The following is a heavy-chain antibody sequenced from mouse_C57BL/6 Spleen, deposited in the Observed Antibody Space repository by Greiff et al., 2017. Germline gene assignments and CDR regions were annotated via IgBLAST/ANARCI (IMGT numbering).Heavy chain of an antibody. CDR1: GYTFTDYY. D-gene: IGHD1-1*01. CDR2: INPNNGGT. Sequence: EVQLQQSGPELVKPGASVKISCKASGYTFTDYYMNWVKQSHGKSLEWIGDINPNNGGTSYNQKFKGKATLTVDKSSSTAYMELRSLTSEDSAVYYCASNYGSILDYWGQGTTLTVSS. CDR3: ASNYGSILDY. J-gene: IGHJ2*01. V-gene: IGHV1-26*01.